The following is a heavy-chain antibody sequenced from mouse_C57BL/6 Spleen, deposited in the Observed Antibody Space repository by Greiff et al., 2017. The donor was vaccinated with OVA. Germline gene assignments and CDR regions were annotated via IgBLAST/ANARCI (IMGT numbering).Heavy chain of an antibody. D-gene: IGHD1-1*01. CDR3: ARWPYYNGSPSYAMDY. Sequence: VQLKQSGPELVKPGASVKISCKASGYSFTGYYMNWVKQSPEKSLEWIGEINPSTGGTTYNQKFKAKATLTVDKSSSTAYMQLKSLTSEDSAVYYCARWPYYNGSPSYAMDYWGQGTSVTVSS. J-gene: IGHJ4*01. V-gene: IGHV1-42*01. CDR1: GYSFTGYY. CDR2: INPSTGGT.